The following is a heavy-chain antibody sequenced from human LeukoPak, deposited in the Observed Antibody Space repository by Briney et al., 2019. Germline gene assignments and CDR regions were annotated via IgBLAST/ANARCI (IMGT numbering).Heavy chain of an antibody. CDR2: ISSSTSYI. CDR3: ARNPTVTTIWFDP. V-gene: IGHV3-21*01. D-gene: IGHD4-17*01. J-gene: IGHJ5*02. CDR1: GFTFSYYS. Sequence: GGSLRLSCVASGFTFSYYSMNWVRQAPGKGLEWVSFISSSTSYISYADSVKGRFTVSRDNARNSLYLQMNSLRAEDTAVYYCARNPTVTTIWFDPWGQGTLVTVSS.